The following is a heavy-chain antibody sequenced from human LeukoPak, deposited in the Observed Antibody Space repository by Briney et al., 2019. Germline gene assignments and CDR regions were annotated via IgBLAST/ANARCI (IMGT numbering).Heavy chain of an antibody. CDR2: IRSKANSYAT. V-gene: IGHV3-73*01. CDR1: GFTFSGSA. D-gene: IGHD3-10*01. J-gene: IGHJ4*02. CDR3: TRLSYYYGSGSYSTRYRSPID. Sequence: QTGGTLRLSCAASGFTFSGSAMHWVRQPSGKGLEWVGRIRSKANSYATAYAASVKGRFTISRDDSKNTAYLQMNSLKTEDTAVYYCTRLSYYYGSGSYSTRYRSPIDWGQGTLVTVSS.